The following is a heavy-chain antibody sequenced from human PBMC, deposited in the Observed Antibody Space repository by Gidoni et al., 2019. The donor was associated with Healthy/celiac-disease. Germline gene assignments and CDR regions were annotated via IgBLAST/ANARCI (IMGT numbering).Heavy chain of an antibody. J-gene: IGHJ6*02. CDR3: ALGPKKYYYYGMDV. CDR2: IIPILGIA. Sequence: QVQLVQSGAEVKKPGSSVKVSCKASGGTFSSYAISWVRQAPGQGLEWMGRIIPILGIANYAQKFQGRVTITADKSTSTAYMELSSLRSEDTAVYYCALGPKKYYYYGMDVWGQGTTVTVSS. D-gene: IGHD3-10*01. CDR1: GGTFSSYA. V-gene: IGHV1-69*04.